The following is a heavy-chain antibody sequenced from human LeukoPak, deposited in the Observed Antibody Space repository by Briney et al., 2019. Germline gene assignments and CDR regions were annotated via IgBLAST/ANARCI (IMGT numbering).Heavy chain of an antibody. Sequence: SETLSLTCTVSAGSISPNYWSWIRQPPGKGLEWIGYIYYTGSTNYNPSLKSRVTISIDTSKSHFSLKLSSLTAADTALYYCARLLDYDSSGYPDTSDFWGQGTMVTVSS. CDR3: ARLLDYDSSGYPDTSDF. D-gene: IGHD3-22*01. J-gene: IGHJ3*01. CDR2: IYYTGST. V-gene: IGHV4-59*01. CDR1: AGSISPNY.